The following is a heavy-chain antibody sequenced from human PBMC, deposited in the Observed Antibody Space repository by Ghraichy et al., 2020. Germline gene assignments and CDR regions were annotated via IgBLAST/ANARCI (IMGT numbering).Heavy chain of an antibody. V-gene: IGHV1-2*02. CDR3: VLSKDTAYYYYYGMDV. J-gene: IGHJ6*02. CDR2: INPNSGGT. Sequence: ASVKVSCKASGYTFTGYYMHWVRQAPGQGLEWMGWINPNSGGTNYAQKFQGRVTMTRDTSISTAYMELSRLRSDDTAVYYCVLSKDTAYYYYYGMDVWGQGTTVTVSS. D-gene: IGHD5-18*01. CDR1: GYTFTGYY.